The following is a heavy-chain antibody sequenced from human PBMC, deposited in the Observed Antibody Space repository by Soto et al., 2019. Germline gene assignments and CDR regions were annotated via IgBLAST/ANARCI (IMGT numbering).Heavy chain of an antibody. D-gene: IGHD6-19*01. V-gene: IGHV3-73*02. CDR2: IRSKVNSYAT. J-gene: IGHJ4*02. CDR1: GFTFSGSA. CDR3: TRDSSGWPD. Sequence: EVQLVESGGGLVQPGGSLKLSCAASGFTFSGSAMHWVRQTSGTGLEWVGRIRSKVNSYATAYAASVKGRFTISRDDTKNTAYLQMNSLKTEDTAVYYFTRDSSGWPDWGQGTLVTVSS.